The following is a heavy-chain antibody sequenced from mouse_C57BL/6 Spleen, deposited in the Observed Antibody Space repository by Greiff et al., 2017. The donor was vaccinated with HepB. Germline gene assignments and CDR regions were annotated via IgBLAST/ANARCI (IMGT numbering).Heavy chain of an antibody. D-gene: IGHD1-1*01. CDR1: GYTFTDYN. V-gene: IGHV1-22*01. CDR2: INPNNGGT. CDR3: ARSPDYGSSYYAMDY. J-gene: IGHJ4*01. Sequence: VQLQQSGPELVKPGASVKMSCKASGYTFTDYNMHWVKQSHGKSLEWIGYINPNNGGTSYNQKFKGKATLTVNKSSSTAYMELRSLTSEDSAVYYCARSPDYGSSYYAMDYWGQGTSVTVSS.